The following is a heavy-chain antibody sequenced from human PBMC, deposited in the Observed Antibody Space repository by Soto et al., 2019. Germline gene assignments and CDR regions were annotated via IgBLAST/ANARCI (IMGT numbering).Heavy chain of an antibody. CDR2: INPSGGST. CDR1: GYTFTSYY. J-gene: IGHJ4*02. D-gene: IGHD3-22*01. CDR3: ARDGDYYDSSARRALDY. Sequence: QVQLVQSGAEVKKPGASVKVSCKASGYTFTSYYMHWVRQAPGQGLEWMGIINPSGGSTSYAQKFQGRVTMTRDTSTSTVYMELSSLRSEDTAVYYCARDGDYYDSSARRALDYWGQGTLVTVSS. V-gene: IGHV1-46*01.